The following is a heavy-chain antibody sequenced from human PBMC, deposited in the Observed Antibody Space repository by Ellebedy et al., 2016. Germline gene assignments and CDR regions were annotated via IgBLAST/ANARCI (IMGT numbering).Heavy chain of an antibody. CDR2: ISGDGDTT. Sequence: GESLKISXVASGFTFRNFFMSWVRQAPGGGLEWFSTISGDGDTTFSSYSVKGRFTISRDNSRYTLYLQMDSLTAADTAVYYCYYGHYSGFWGQGTLVTVSS. J-gene: IGHJ4*02. CDR1: GFTFRNFF. V-gene: IGHV3-23*01. CDR3: YYGHYSGF. D-gene: IGHD4-17*01.